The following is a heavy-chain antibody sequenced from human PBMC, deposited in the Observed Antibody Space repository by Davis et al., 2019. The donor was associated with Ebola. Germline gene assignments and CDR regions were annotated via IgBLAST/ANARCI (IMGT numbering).Heavy chain of an antibody. J-gene: IGHJ5*02. CDR3: AREIAGYYDSSGYYPYNWFDP. D-gene: IGHD3-22*01. CDR2: INAGNGNT. CDR1: GYTFTSYA. V-gene: IGHV1-3*01. Sequence: ASVKVSCKASGYTFTSYAMHWVRQAPGQRLEWMGWINAGNGNTKYSQKFQGRVTITRDTSASTAYMELSRLRSDDTAVYYCAREIAGYYDSSGYYPYNWFDPWGQGTLVTVSS.